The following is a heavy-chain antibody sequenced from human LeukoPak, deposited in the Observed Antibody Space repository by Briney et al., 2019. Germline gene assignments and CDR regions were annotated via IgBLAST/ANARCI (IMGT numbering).Heavy chain of an antibody. D-gene: IGHD3-22*01. CDR3: ARVRGDSSGYYLDY. V-gene: IGHV3-48*02. CDR2: ISTSSGAI. Sequence: QPGGSLRLSCAASGFTFSSYSMNWVRQAPGKGLEWVSYISTSSGAIYYADSVKGRFTISRDNAKKSLYLQMNSLRDEDTAVYYCARVRGDSSGYYLDYWGQGTLVTVSS. CDR1: GFTFSSYS. J-gene: IGHJ4*02.